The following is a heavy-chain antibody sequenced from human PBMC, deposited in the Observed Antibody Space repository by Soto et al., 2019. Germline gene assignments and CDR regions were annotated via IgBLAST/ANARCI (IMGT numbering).Heavy chain of an antibody. V-gene: IGHV3-23*01. D-gene: IGHD3-22*01. Sequence: GGSLRLSCAASGFTFSSYALSWVRQAPGKGLEWVSAISGSGGSTYYADSVKGRFTISRGNSKNTLYLQMNSLRAEDTAVYYCAKDKSIDYYYYGMDVWGQGTTVTVSS. CDR1: GFTFSSYA. J-gene: IGHJ6*02. CDR3: AKDKSIDYYYYGMDV. CDR2: ISGSGGST.